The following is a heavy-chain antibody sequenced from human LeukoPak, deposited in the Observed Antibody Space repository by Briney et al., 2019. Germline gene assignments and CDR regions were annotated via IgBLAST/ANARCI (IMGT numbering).Heavy chain of an antibody. CDR3: AKETGRILITFGGVIDN. CDR1: GFTFSDHW. Sequence: GGSLRLSCAASGFTFSDHWMHWVRQVPGKGLVWVSAISGSGGSTYYADSVKGRFTISRDNSKNTLYLQMNSLRAEDTAVYYCAKETGRILITFGGVIDNWGQGTLVTVSS. CDR2: ISGSGGST. D-gene: IGHD3-16*02. V-gene: IGHV3-23*01. J-gene: IGHJ4*02.